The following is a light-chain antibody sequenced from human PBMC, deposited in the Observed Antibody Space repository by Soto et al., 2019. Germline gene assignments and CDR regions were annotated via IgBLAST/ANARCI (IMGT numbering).Light chain of an antibody. CDR1: QTIRNY. Sequence: DMQLTQAPSSLSASVGDRVNITWLASQTIRNYLHRYQQKPGKAPKLLIDLASSLQSGVPSRFSGSGSGTDFPLTITSLQPADFATYYCQQTYNTPLTFGGGTKVDIK. CDR3: QQTYNTPLT. V-gene: IGKV1-39*01. CDR2: LAS. J-gene: IGKJ4*01.